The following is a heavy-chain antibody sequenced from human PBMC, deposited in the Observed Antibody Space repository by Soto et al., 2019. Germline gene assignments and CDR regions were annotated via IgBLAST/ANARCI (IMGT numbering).Heavy chain of an antibody. CDR3: ARGLRNYYGVDV. V-gene: IGHV3-74*01. J-gene: IGHJ6*02. CDR1: GFTFSSHW. Sequence: EVQVVESGGGLVQPGGSLRLSCIASGFTFSSHWMHWVRQAPGKGLVWVSLVKYDGRTTNYADSVKGRFTIYRDNAKNTVYLQMNSLRVEDTGVYYCARGLRNYYGVDVWGQGTTVTVSS. CDR2: VKYDGRTT. D-gene: IGHD5-12*01.